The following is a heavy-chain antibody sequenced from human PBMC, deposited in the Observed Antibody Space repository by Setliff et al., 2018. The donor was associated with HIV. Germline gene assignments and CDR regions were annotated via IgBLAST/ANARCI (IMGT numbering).Heavy chain of an antibody. J-gene: IGHJ4*02. V-gene: IGHV1-18*01. CDR2: ISAYNGNT. D-gene: IGHD3-10*01. CDR3: ARDRQDYSAGSYIYYFDY. Sequence: GASVKVSCKASGYTFTSYGISWVRQAPGQGLEWMGWISAYNGNTNYAQKLQGRVTMTTDTSTSTAYMELRSLRSDDTAVYYCARDRQDYSAGSYIYYFDYWGQGTLVTVSS. CDR1: GYTFTSYG.